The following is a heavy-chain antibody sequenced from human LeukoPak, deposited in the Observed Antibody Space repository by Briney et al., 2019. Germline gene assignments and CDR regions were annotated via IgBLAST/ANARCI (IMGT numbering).Heavy chain of an antibody. D-gene: IGHD2-8*01. J-gene: IGHJ4*02. V-gene: IGHV1-18*01. CDR1: GYTFTSYG. CDR2: ISAYNGNT. CDR3: ALISYCTTITCYFLDY. Sequence: ASVKVSCKASGYTFTSYGISWVRQAPGQGLEWMGWISAYNGNTNYAQKLQGRVTMTTDTSTSTAYMELRSLRSDDTAVYYCALISYCTTITCYFLDYWGQGTLVTVSS.